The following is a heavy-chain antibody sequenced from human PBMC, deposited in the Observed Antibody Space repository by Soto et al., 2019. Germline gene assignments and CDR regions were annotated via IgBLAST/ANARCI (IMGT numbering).Heavy chain of an antibody. CDR2: ISAYNGNT. CDR1: GYTFTSYG. V-gene: IGHV1-18*01. CDR3: ARVNGYSSSWYVPRPYYFDY. D-gene: IGHD6-13*01. Sequence: ASVKVSCTASGYTFTSYGISWVRQAPGQGLEWMGWISAYNGNTNYAQKLQGRVTMTTDTSTSTAYMELRSLRSDDTAVYYCARVNGYSSSWYVPRPYYFDYWGQGTLVTVSS. J-gene: IGHJ4*02.